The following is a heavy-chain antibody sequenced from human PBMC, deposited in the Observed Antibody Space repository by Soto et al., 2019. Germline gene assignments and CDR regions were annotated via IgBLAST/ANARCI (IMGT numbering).Heavy chain of an antibody. CDR1: GGTFSSYA. Sequence: SVKVSCKASGGTFSSYAISWVRQAPGQGLEWMGGIIPIFGTANYAQKFQGRVTITADKSTSTAYMELSSLGSEDTAVYYCARDISSSKAFDIWGQGTMVTVS. V-gene: IGHV1-69*06. CDR2: IIPIFGTA. CDR3: ARDISSSKAFDI. D-gene: IGHD6-13*01. J-gene: IGHJ3*02.